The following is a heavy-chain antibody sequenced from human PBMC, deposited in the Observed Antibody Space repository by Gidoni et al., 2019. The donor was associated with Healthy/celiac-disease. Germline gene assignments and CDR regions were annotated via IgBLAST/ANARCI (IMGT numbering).Heavy chain of an antibody. D-gene: IGHD3-3*01. CDR3: AKDITIFRLGGDGMDV. J-gene: IGHJ6*02. V-gene: IGHV3-9*01. CDR2: FGWNSGSI. Sequence: EVQLVESGGGLVQPGRSLRLACAASGFTFDDYALHWVRQAPGKGLEWVSGFGWNSGSIGYADSVKGRFTISRDNAKNSLYLQMNSLRAEDTALYYCAKDITIFRLGGDGMDVWGQGTTVTVSS. CDR1: GFTFDDYA.